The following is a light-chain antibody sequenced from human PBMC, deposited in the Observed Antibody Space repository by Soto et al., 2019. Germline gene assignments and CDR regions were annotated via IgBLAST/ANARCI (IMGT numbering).Light chain of an antibody. CDR2: HAS. CDR3: HHYVGSPWA. V-gene: IGKV3-20*01. Sequence: EIVLTQSPGTLSLSPGERATLSCRASQSVNIFLAWCQQKPGQAPRLLIFHASNRATGVPDRFSGSGSGTDFTLTITRLEPEDSAVYYCHHYVGSPWAFGQGTRVEIK. J-gene: IGKJ1*01. CDR1: QSVNIF.